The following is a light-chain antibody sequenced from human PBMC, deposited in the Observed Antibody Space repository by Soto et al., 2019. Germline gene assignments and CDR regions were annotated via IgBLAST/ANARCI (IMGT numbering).Light chain of an antibody. CDR1: QSVSSN. V-gene: IGKV3-15*01. Sequence: EIVMTQSPATLSVSPGERATLSCGASQSVSSNLACYQQKPGQAPRLLIYGASTRATGIPARFSGSESGTEFTLTISSLQSEDFAVYYCQKYNNWPWTFGQGTKWIS. J-gene: IGKJ1*01. CDR3: QKYNNWPWT. CDR2: GAS.